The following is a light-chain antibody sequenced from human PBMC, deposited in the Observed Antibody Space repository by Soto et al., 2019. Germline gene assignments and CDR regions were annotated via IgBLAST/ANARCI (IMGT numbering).Light chain of an antibody. J-gene: IGKJ2*01. CDR3: QHYGSTPPDT. CDR2: GTS. V-gene: IGKV3-20*01. Sequence: EIVVTQSPGTLSLSLGERATLSCRASQSVSSSYLAWYQQKPGQAPRLLIFGTSNRASGIPDRFSGSGSGTDFSLTTSRLEPEDFAVYYCQHYGSTPPDTFGQGTKVEIK. CDR1: QSVSSSY.